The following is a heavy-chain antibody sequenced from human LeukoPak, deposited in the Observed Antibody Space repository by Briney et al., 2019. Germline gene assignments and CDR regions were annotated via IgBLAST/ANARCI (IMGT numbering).Heavy chain of an antibody. CDR3: AREGAYYDFWSGYFASSSDYYYYMDV. Sequence: SETLSLTCAVYGGSFSGYYWSWIRRPPGKGLEWIGEINHSGSTNYNPSLKSRVTISVDTSKNQFSLKLSSVAAADTAVYYCAREGAYYDFWSGYFASSSDYYYYMDVWGKGTTVTVSS. J-gene: IGHJ6*03. D-gene: IGHD3-3*01. V-gene: IGHV4-34*01. CDR1: GGSFSGYY. CDR2: INHSGST.